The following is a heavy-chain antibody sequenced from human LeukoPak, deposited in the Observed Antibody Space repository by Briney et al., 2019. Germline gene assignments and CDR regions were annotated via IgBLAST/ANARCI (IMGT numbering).Heavy chain of an antibody. CDR3: ARGRSNYYGMDV. Sequence: SETLSLTCSVSDGSINSYYWNWIRRPPGKGLEWIGYIYYNGNTNYSPSLKSRVTMSVDTSKNLFSLKVSSVTAADTAVYYCARGRSNYYGMDVWGQGTTVTVS. V-gene: IGHV4-59*01. CDR2: IYYNGNT. D-gene: IGHD1-26*01. CDR1: DGSINSYY. J-gene: IGHJ6*02.